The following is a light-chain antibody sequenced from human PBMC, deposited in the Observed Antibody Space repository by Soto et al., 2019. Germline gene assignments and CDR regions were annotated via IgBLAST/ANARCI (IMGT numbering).Light chain of an antibody. Sequence: QSVLTQPASVSGSPGQSITISCTGTGSDVGSVSWYQHPPGKAPKLMISEVNNRPSGVSNRFSGSKSGNTAYLTISGLQVEDEAEYFCFSFTTTSTHVFGTGNKLTVL. CDR2: EVN. J-gene: IGLJ1*01. V-gene: IGLV2-14*02. CDR1: GSDVGS. CDR3: FSFTTTSTHV.